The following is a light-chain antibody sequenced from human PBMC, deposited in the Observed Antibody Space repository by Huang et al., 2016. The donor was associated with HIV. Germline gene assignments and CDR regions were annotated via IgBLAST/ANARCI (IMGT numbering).Light chain of an antibody. V-gene: IGKV3-20*01. CDR1: QSVSSKN. CDR3: QQYDSSPIFT. J-gene: IGKJ3*01. Sequence: EIVLTQSPGTVSLSPGERATLSCRARQSVSSKNLAWYQQKPGQAPRLLIYGASYRATGIPDRFSGSGTGTDFTLTISRLEPEDFAVYYCQQYDSSPIFTFGPGTKVDIK. CDR2: GAS.